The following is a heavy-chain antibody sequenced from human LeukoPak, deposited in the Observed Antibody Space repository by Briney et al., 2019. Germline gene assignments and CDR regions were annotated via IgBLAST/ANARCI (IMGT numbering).Heavy chain of an antibody. D-gene: IGHD6-13*01. Sequence: PGGSLRLSCAASGFTFSDYYVGWIRQAPGKGLEWVSYISGSGNRTYYADSVKGRFTISRDNAKNSLYLQMNSLRAEDTAVYYCARPIAAGSGGAFDIWGQGTMVTVSS. V-gene: IGHV3-11*01. CDR3: ARPIAAGSGGAFDI. CDR1: GFTFSDYY. CDR2: ISGSGNRT. J-gene: IGHJ3*02.